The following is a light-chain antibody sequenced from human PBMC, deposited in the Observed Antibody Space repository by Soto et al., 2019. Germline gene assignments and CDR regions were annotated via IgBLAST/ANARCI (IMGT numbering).Light chain of an antibody. CDR3: QSYDISLSVSVV. CDR1: SSNIRAGYD. Sequence: QSVLTQPPSVSGAPGQRVTIACTGSSSNIRAGYDVQWYQQLPGAAPRLLIFGNTNRPSGVPDRFSGSRSGTSASLAISGLQAEDEADYYCQSYDISLSVSVVFGGGTKVTVL. J-gene: IGLJ2*01. CDR2: GNT. V-gene: IGLV1-40*01.